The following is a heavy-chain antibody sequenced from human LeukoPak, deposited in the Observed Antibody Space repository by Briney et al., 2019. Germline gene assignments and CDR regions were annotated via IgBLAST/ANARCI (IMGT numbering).Heavy chain of an antibody. Sequence: GGPLRLSCAASGFTFSSYSMNWVRQAPGKGLEWVSSMSSSGTHIYYADSVKGRFTISRDNGKNSLYLQMNSLRVEDTAVYYCASSYDYWSGFNYWGQGTPVTVSS. J-gene: IGHJ4*02. V-gene: IGHV3-21*01. D-gene: IGHD3-3*01. CDR1: GFTFSSYS. CDR2: MSSSGTHI. CDR3: ASSYDYWSGFNY.